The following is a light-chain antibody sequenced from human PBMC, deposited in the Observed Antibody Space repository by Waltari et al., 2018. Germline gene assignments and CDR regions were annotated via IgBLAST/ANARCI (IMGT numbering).Light chain of an antibody. V-gene: IGLV2-8*01. CDR3: NSYAGNSYV. CDR1: SSDVGGYNY. Sequence: QSALTQPPSASGSPGQSVPISCTGTSSDVGGYNYVAWFQQRPGKAPKPMIYDITKRPPGVPVRFSGSKSGNTASLTVSGLQAEDEAEYYSNSYAGNSYVFGTVTKVTVL. J-gene: IGLJ1*01. CDR2: DIT.